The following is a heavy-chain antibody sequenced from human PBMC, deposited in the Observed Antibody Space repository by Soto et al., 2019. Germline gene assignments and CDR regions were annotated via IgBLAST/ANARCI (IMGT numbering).Heavy chain of an antibody. CDR3: ARRECSGGSCYDPGFDY. D-gene: IGHD2-15*01. V-gene: IGHV1-2*04. CDR1: GYTFTGYY. CDR2: INPNSGGT. J-gene: IGHJ4*02. Sequence: ASVKVSCKASGYTFTGYYMHWVRQAPGQGLEWMRWINPNSGGTNYAQKFQGWVTMTRDTSISTAYMELSRLRSDDTAVYYCARRECSGGSCYDPGFDYWGQGTLVTVSS.